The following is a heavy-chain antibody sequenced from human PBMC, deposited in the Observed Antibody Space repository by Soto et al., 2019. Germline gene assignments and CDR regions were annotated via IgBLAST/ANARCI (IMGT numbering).Heavy chain of an antibody. CDR2: ISSDGSST. D-gene: IGHD6-13*01. CDR3: ASDADSSSSPGGWFDP. CDR1: GFTISSCW. V-gene: IGHV3-74*01. Sequence: SLRLSCAASGFTISSCWMHWVRQAPGKGLVWVSHISSDGSSTNYADSVKGRFTISRDNAKNTLYLQMNNLRAEDTAVYYCASDADSSSSPGGWFDPWGQGTLVTVSS. J-gene: IGHJ5*02.